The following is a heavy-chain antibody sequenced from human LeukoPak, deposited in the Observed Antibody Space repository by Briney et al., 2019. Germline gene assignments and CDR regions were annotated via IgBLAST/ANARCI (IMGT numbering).Heavy chain of an antibody. V-gene: IGHV4-34*01. Sequence: SETLSLTCAVYGGSFSGYYWSWLRQPPGKGLEWIGEINHSGSTNYHPSLKSRVTISVDTSKNQFSLKLSSVTAADTAVYYCARVGGPLYSSSWYPAYYYYGMDVWGQGTTVTVSS. CDR1: GGSFSGYY. J-gene: IGHJ6*02. CDR3: ARVGGPLYSSSWYPAYYYYGMDV. D-gene: IGHD6-13*01. CDR2: INHSGST.